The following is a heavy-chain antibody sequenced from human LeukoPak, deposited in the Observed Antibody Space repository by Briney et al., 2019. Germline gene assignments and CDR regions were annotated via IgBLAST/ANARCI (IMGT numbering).Heavy chain of an antibody. Sequence: SETLSLTSTVSAGSISDYYWNWIRQPAGKGLEWMGRIYASGNTNYNPSLRSRVTISVDKSKNQFSLKLTSATAADTAVYYCARSYLSGTYYDWFDPWGQGTLVTVSS. J-gene: IGHJ5*02. CDR1: AGSISDYY. CDR2: IYASGNT. V-gene: IGHV4-4*07. CDR3: ARSYLSGTYYDWFDP. D-gene: IGHD1-26*01.